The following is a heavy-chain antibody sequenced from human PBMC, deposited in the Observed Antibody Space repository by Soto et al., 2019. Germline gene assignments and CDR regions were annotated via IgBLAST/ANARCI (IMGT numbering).Heavy chain of an antibody. V-gene: IGHV3-23*01. CDR2: ISGSGGST. CDR3: AKEFEWNYDFWSGPDY. Sequence: GGSLRLSCAASGFTFSSYAISWVRQAPGKGLEWVSAISGSGGSTYYADSVKGRFTISRDNSKNTLYLQMNSLRAEDTAVYYCAKEFEWNYDFWSGPDYWGQGTLVTVSS. J-gene: IGHJ4*02. CDR1: GFTFSSYA. D-gene: IGHD3-3*01.